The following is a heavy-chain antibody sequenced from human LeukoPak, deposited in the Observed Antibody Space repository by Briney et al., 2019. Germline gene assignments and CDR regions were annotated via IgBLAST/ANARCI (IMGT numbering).Heavy chain of an antibody. CDR3: ARDRGYYGSGSEFDY. V-gene: IGHV1-3*01. CDR2: INAGNGNT. Sequence: GASVPVSRKGSVYSFTRYAMHWVRQAPAQGLAGMGWINAGNGNTKYSQKFQGRVTITRDTSASTAYMELSSLRSEDTAVYYCARDRGYYGSGSEFDYWGQGTLVTVSS. D-gene: IGHD3-10*01. CDR1: VYSFTRYA. J-gene: IGHJ4*02.